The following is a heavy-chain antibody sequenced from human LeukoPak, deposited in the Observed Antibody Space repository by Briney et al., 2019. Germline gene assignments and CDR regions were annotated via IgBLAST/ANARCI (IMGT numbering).Heavy chain of an antibody. CDR1: GYTFTGYY. J-gene: IGHJ4*01. D-gene: IGHD3-16*01. CDR2: INPNSGGT. Sequence: GASVKVSCKASGYTFTGYYMHWVRQAPGQGLEWMGWINPNSGGTNYAQKFQGWVTMTRDTSIGTGYMELTGLKSDDTAVYYCARGRRILGGPENAGDFFDYWGQGSLVTVSS. CDR3: ARGRRILGGPENAGDFFDY. V-gene: IGHV1-2*04.